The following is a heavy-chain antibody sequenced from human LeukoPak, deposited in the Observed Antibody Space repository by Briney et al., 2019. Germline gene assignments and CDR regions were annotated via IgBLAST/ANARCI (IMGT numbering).Heavy chain of an antibody. J-gene: IGHJ4*02. CDR2: IYTSGTT. D-gene: IGHD4-17*01. Sequence: SQTLSLTCTVSGDSISSGDYYWSWIRQPAGKGLEWIGRIYTSGTTHYNPSLKSRVTMSVDTSKNQFSLKLSSVTAADTAVYYCARLSTVTTSFDYWGQGTLVTVSS. CDR1: GDSISSGDYY. V-gene: IGHV4-61*02. CDR3: ARLSTVTTSFDY.